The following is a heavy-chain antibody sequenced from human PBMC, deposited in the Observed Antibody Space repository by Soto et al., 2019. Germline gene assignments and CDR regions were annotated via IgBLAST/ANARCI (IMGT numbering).Heavy chain of an antibody. CDR2: MNPNSGNT. CDR3: ARGVDVNADAFDI. Sequence: ASVKVSCKASGYTFTSYDINWVRQATGQGLEWMGGMNPNSGNTGYAQKFQGRVTMTRNTPISTAYMELSSLGSEDTAVYYCARGVDVNADAFDIWGQGTMVTVSS. CDR1: GYTFTSYD. J-gene: IGHJ3*02. V-gene: IGHV1-8*01. D-gene: IGHD2-2*01.